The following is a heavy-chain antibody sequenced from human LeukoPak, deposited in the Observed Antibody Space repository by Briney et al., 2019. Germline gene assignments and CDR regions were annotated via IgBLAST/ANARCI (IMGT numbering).Heavy chain of an antibody. D-gene: IGHD2-2*01. CDR3: ASGYCSSTSCSRGYYYMDV. CDR2: INPNSGGT. CDR1: GYTFTGYY. Sequence: ASVKVSCKASGYTFTGYYMHWVRQAPGQGLEWMGWINPNSGGTNYAQKFQGRVTMTRDTSISTAYMKLSRLRSDDTAVYYCASGYCSSTSCSRGYYYMDVWGKGTTVTVSS. V-gene: IGHV1-2*02. J-gene: IGHJ6*03.